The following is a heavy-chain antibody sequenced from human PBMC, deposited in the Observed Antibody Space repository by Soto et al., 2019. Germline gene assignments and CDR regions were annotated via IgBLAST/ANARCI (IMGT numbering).Heavy chain of an antibody. Sequence: LSLTFTVSGHSLSIGAYYCSWIRQQPGKGLEWLAYIYFTGSTLYNPSLKSRLAMSLDTSKNQFSLKLASVTATDTAIYYCARDWGSSGWPNCGQGTLVTVSS. D-gene: IGHD6-19*01. CDR2: IYFTGST. J-gene: IGHJ4*02. CDR1: GHSLSIGAYY. CDR3: ARDWGSSGWPN. V-gene: IGHV4-31*03.